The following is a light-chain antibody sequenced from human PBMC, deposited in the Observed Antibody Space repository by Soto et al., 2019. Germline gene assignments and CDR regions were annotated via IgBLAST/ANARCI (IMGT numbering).Light chain of an antibody. Sequence: QSVLTQPPSASGTPGQRVTISCSGSSSNIGSNYVYWYQQLPGTAPKLLIYRNNQRPSGVPDRFSGSKSGTSASLAISGLRSEDEADYYWAAWDDSLGGVVFGGGTKLTLL. CDR1: SSNIGSNY. V-gene: IGLV1-47*01. CDR3: AAWDDSLGGVV. CDR2: RNN. J-gene: IGLJ2*01.